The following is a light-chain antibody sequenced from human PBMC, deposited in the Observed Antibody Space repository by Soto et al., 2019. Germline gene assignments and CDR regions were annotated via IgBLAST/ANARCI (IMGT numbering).Light chain of an antibody. CDR1: QSVSNY. V-gene: IGKV3-11*01. Sequence: IVLTQSPATLSLSPGEGATLSCRVSQSVSNYLAWYQQKPGQAPRLLLYDASNRATGIPDRFSGSGSGTDFTLTISWLEPEDFAVYYCQQGSNWPRTFGGGTKVDIK. CDR3: QQGSNWPRT. CDR2: DAS. J-gene: IGKJ4*01.